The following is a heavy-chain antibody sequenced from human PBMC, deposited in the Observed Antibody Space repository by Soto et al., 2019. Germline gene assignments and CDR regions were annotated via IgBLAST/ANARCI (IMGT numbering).Heavy chain of an antibody. D-gene: IGHD5-12*01. CDR1: GGTFSSYA. V-gene: IGHV1-2*04. CDR3: ARGGVYSGYDYDQHGMDV. Sequence: GASVKVSCKASGGTFSSYAIGWVRQAPGQGLEWMGWINPNSGGTNYAQKFQGWVTMTRDTSISTAYMELSRLRSDDTAVYYCARGGVYSGYDYDQHGMDVWGQGTTVTVSS. J-gene: IGHJ6*02. CDR2: INPNSGGT.